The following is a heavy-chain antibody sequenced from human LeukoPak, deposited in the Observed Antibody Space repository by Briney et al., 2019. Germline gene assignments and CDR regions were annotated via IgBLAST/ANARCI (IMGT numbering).Heavy chain of an antibody. Sequence: SETLSLTCAVYGGSFRGYYWSWIRQPPGKGLEWIGEINHSGSTNYNPSLKSRVTISVDTSKNQFSLKLSSVTAADTAVYYCARWGGYVGLDPWGQGTLVTVSS. CDR2: INHSGST. CDR1: GGSFRGYY. CDR3: ARWGGYVGLDP. V-gene: IGHV4-34*01. J-gene: IGHJ5*02. D-gene: IGHD5-12*01.